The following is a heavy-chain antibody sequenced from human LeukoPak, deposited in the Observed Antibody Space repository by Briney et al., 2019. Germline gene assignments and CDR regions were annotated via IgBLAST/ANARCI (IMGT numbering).Heavy chain of an antibody. CDR3: ARDGSIGMDV. V-gene: IGHV3-23*01. Sequence: GGSLRLSCAASGFTFSSYAMSWVRQAPEKGLEWVSTISGSGGGTYYADSVKGRFTISRDNSKNTLYLQMNSLRAEDTAVYYCARDGSIGMDVWGQGTTVTVSS. CDR2: ISGSGGGT. J-gene: IGHJ6*02. CDR1: GFTFSSYA. D-gene: IGHD1-1*01.